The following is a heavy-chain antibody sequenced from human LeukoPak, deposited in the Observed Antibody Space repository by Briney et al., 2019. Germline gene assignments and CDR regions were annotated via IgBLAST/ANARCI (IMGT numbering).Heavy chain of an antibody. Sequence: GGSLRLSCAASGFTFSSYWMSWVRQAPGKGLEWVANIKQDGSEKYYVDSVKGRFTISRDNDKNSLYLQMNSLRAEDTAVYYCARNAYYYGSGSPLGYWGQGTLVTVSS. V-gene: IGHV3-7*01. D-gene: IGHD3-10*01. J-gene: IGHJ4*02. CDR3: ARNAYYYGSGSPLGY. CDR2: IKQDGSEK. CDR1: GFTFSSYW.